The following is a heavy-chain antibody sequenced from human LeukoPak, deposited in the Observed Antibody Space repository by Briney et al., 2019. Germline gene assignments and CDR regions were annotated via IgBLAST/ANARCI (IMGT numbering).Heavy chain of an antibody. CDR2: ISAYNGNT. Sequence: ASVKVSCKASGYTFTSYGISWVRQAPGQGLEWMGWISAYNGNTNYAQKLQGRVTMTTGTSTSTAYMELRSLRSDDTAVYYCARDAITIFGVVTFFDYWGQGTLVTVSS. D-gene: IGHD3-3*01. CDR3: ARDAITIFGVVTFFDY. J-gene: IGHJ4*02. CDR1: GYTFTSYG. V-gene: IGHV1-18*01.